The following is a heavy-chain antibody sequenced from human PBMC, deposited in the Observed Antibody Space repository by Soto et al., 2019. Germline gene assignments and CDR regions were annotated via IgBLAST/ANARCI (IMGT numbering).Heavy chain of an antibody. Sequence: EVRLLESGGGLTQPGGSLRLSCSASGLTFKNYAMTWVRQAPGKGLDWVSSISGSSASTYYADSVMGRFTISRDNSKNTVYLQMNSLRAEDTALYYCAKDSDIVVVLSSGMEVWGQGTTVIVSS. CDR1: GLTFKNYA. CDR2: ISGSSAST. V-gene: IGHV3-23*01. J-gene: IGHJ6*02. D-gene: IGHD2-2*01. CDR3: AKDSDIVVVLSSGMEV.